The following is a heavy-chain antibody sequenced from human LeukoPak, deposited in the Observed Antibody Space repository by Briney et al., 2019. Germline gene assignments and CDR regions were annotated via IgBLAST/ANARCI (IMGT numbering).Heavy chain of an antibody. V-gene: IGHV3-23*01. CDR1: GFTFSSYA. Sequence: GGSLTLSCAASGFTFSSYAMSWVRQAPGKGLEWVSGISGSGVSTYYADSVKGRFTISRDISKNTLYLPRNSLRAKDTAVYYCAKVPRGSYFDYWGQGTLVTVSS. CDR2: ISGSGVST. CDR3: AKVPRGSYFDY. J-gene: IGHJ4*02. D-gene: IGHD1-26*01.